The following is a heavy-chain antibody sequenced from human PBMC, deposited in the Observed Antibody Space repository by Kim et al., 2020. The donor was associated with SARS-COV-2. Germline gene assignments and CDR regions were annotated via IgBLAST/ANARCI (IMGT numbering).Heavy chain of an antibody. V-gene: IGHV4-39*01. CDR2: IYYSGST. Sequence: SETLSLTCTVSGGSISSSSYYWGWIRQPPGKGLEWIGSIYYSGSTYYNPSLKSRVTISVDTSKNQFSLKLSSVTAADTAVYYCARPRQVGYDAFDIWGQGTMVTVSS. CDR1: GGSISSSSYY. CDR3: ARPRQVGYDAFDI. D-gene: IGHD3-10*01. J-gene: IGHJ3*02.